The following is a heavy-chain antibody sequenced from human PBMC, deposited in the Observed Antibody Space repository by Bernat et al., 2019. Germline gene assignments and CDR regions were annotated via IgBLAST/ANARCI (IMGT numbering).Heavy chain of an antibody. Sequence: QLQLQESGPGLVKPSETLSLTCTVSGGSISSSSYYWGWIRQPPGKGLEWIGSIYYSGSTYYNPSLKSRVTISVDTSKNQFSLKLSSVTAADTAVYYCARVVDSSVYWPTLDYWGQGTLVTVSS. V-gene: IGHV4-39*01. J-gene: IGHJ4*02. CDR1: GGSISSSSYY. CDR2: IYYSGST. D-gene: IGHD3-22*01. CDR3: ARVVDSSVYWPTLDY.